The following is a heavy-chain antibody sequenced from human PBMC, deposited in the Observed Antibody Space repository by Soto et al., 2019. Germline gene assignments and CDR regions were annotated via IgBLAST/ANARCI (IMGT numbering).Heavy chain of an antibody. CDR2: INTYNGNT. D-gene: IGHD3-16*01. CDR3: AMVDVYVTPSPQDV. J-gene: IGHJ6*02. V-gene: IGHV1-18*01. Sequence: ASVKVSCKASGYSFTRYGIAWARQAPGQGLEWMGWINTYNGNTNYAQNLQGRVTLTTDTSTSTAYMELTSLRSNDTAIYYCAMVDVYVTPSPQDVWGQGTTVTVAS. CDR1: GYSFTRYG.